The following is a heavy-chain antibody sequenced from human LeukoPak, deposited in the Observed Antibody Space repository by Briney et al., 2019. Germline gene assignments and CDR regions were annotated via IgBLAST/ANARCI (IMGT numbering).Heavy chain of an antibody. CDR3: VRDRYYSFDY. J-gene: IGHJ4*02. V-gene: IGHV3-48*02. Sequence: GGSLRLSCAASGFSFTDYSMNWVRQAPGKGLECLSYIGPSGSPIHYADSVKGRFTTSTDSAQNSLYLQMISLRDEDTALYYCVRDRYYSFDYWGQGTVVTVSS. CDR1: GFSFTDYS. D-gene: IGHD1-26*01. CDR2: IGPSGSPI.